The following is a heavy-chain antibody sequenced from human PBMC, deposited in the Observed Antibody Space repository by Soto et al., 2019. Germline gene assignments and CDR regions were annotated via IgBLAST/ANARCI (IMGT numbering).Heavy chain of an antibody. Sequence: PSETLSPTCTVSGDSISSDNWSWILLPLGKGLEWIGYIYYSGSTNYNPSLKSRVTISVDTSKNQFSLKLSSVTAADTAVYYCARSHDILSGYSSPHFDYWGQGTLVTVSS. J-gene: IGHJ4*02. CDR3: ARSHDILSGYSSPHFDY. D-gene: IGHD3-9*01. CDR1: GDSISSDN. V-gene: IGHV4-59*01. CDR2: IYYSGST.